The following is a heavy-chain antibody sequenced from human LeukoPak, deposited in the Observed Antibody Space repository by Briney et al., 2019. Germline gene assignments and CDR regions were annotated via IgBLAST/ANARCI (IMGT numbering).Heavy chain of an antibody. J-gene: IGHJ5*02. CDR2: INHSGST. CDR1: AGSFSGNY. CDR3: VRGPYGASISKWFDP. Sequence: SETLSLTCAVYAGSFSGNYWSWLRQPQGKGLEWIGEINHSGSTNYNPSLKSRVTISVDTSKSQFSLQLRSVTAADTAVYYCVRGPYGASISKWFDPWGQGTQVIVSP. D-gene: IGHD4/OR15-4a*01. V-gene: IGHV4-34*01.